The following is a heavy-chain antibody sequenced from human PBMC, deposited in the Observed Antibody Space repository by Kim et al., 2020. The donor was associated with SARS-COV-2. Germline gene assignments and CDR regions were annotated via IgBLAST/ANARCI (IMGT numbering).Heavy chain of an antibody. D-gene: IGHD3-9*01. CDR1: GGTFSSYA. Sequence: SVKVSCKASGGTFSSYAISWVRQAPGQGLEWMGRIIPILGIANYAQKFQGRVTITADKSTSTAYMELSSLRSEDTAVYYCARAKAVGVLRYSGEIGYYYYGMDVWGQGTTVTVSS. V-gene: IGHV1-69*04. CDR2: IIPILGIA. J-gene: IGHJ6*02. CDR3: ARAKAVGVLRYSGEIGYYYYGMDV.